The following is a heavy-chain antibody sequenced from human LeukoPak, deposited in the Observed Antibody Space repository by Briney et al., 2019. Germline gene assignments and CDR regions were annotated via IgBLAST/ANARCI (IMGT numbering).Heavy chain of an antibody. V-gene: IGHV3-21*01. Sequence: PGGSLRLSCAASGFTFSSYSMNWVRQAPGKGLEWVSSISSSSSYIYYADSVKGRFTISRDNAKNSLYLQMNSLRAEDTAVYYCARVRIPGSYEDYWGQGTLVTVSS. CDR2: ISSSSSYI. D-gene: IGHD1-26*01. CDR3: ARVRIPGSYEDY. CDR1: GFTFSSYS. J-gene: IGHJ4*02.